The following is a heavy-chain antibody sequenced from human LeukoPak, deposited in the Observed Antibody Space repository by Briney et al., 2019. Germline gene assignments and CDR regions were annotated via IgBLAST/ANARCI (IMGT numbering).Heavy chain of an antibody. CDR2: IYYSGST. D-gene: IGHD3-22*01. J-gene: IGHJ4*02. CDR1: GGSISSSSYY. Sequence: PSETLSLTCTVSGGSISSSSYYWGWIRQPPGKGLEWIGSIYYSGSTYYNPSLKSRVTISVDTSKNQFSLKLSSVTAADTAVYYCSYYDSSGYAQWGQGTLVTVSS. V-gene: IGHV4-39*07. CDR3: SYYDSSGYAQ.